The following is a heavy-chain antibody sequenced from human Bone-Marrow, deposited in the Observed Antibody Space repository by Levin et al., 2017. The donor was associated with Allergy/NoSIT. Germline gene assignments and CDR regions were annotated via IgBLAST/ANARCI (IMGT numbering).Heavy chain of an antibody. D-gene: IGHD3-22*01. CDR3: ARMLYYHTINPNWFDP. Sequence: GESLKISCKASGYTFNNYDINWVRQATGQGLEWLGWMNPNSGETGYAQKFQGRVTMTRDTSMSTAYMELSSLRSDDTAVYYCARMLYYHTINPNWFDPWGQGTLVTVSS. V-gene: IGHV1-8*01. CDR1: GYTFNNYD. J-gene: IGHJ5*02. CDR2: MNPNSGET.